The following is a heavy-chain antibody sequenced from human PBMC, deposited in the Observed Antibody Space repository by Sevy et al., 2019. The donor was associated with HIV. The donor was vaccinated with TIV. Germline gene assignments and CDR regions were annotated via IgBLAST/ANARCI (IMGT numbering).Heavy chain of an antibody. Sequence: ASVKVSCKVSGYTLTESSIHWVRQAPGKGLEWMGGSDPEDGKTIYAQNFQGRVTMTEDISTDTVYMELTSLRSEDTAVYYCATIPHCSDIRCYWFDPWGQGTLVTVSS. D-gene: IGHD2-2*01. J-gene: IGHJ5*02. CDR3: ATIPHCSDIRCYWFDP. CDR1: GYTLTESS. CDR2: SDPEDGKT. V-gene: IGHV1-24*01.